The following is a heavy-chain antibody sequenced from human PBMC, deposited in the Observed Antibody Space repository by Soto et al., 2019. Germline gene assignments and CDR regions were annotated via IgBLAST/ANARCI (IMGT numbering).Heavy chain of an antibody. CDR1: GYTFTNFG. J-gene: IGHJ4*02. D-gene: IGHD4-17*01. CDR3: ARGGTTIDY. V-gene: IGHV1-18*01. Sequence: QVHLVQSGAEGKKPGASVKVSCTASGYTFTNFGISWVRQAPGQGLEWMGWISAYNGNTNYAQKFQGRVTMTTETSTSTAYMEMRSLRSDDTAVYYGARGGTTIDYWGQGTLVTVSS. CDR2: ISAYNGNT.